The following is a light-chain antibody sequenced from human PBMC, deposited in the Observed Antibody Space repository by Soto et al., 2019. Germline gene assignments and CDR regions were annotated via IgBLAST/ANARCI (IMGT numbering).Light chain of an antibody. V-gene: IGLV2-8*01. Sequence: QSALTQPPSASVSPGQSVAISCTGTASDIGGYNFVSWYQQHPGKAPKLLIYEVNKRPSGVPDRCSGSKSGNTASLTVSGLQAEDEADYYCSSQGGTSPYVFGTGTKLTVL. CDR2: EVN. CDR3: SSQGGTSPYV. CDR1: ASDIGGYNF. J-gene: IGLJ1*01.